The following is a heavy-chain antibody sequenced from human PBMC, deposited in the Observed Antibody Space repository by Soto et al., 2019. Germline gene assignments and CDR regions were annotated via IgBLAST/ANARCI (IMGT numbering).Heavy chain of an antibody. Sequence: PSETLSLTCTVSGGSISSYYWGWIRQPPGKGLDWIASIYDTGDTYYNPSLKSRVIISVDTSKKQFSLKLSSVTAADTAVYYCARRVAVAAYYFDDWGQGSLVTVSS. CDR2: IYDTGDT. V-gene: IGHV4-39*01. J-gene: IGHJ4*02. CDR1: GGSISSYY. D-gene: IGHD6-19*01. CDR3: ARRVAVAAYYFDD.